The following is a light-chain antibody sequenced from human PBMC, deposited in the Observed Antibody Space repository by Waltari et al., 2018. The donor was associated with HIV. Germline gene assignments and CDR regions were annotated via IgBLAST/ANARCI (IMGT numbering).Light chain of an antibody. CDR2: AAS. J-gene: IGKJ2*01. CDR1: QSVSSSY. V-gene: IGKV3-20*01. Sequence: EIVLTQSPGPLSLSPGERATLPCRASQSVSSSYLAWYQQEPGQAPRLLIYAASRRATGIPDRFSGSGSGTDFTLTISGLEPEDFAVYYCQQYGSSPYTFGQGTNLEIK. CDR3: QQYGSSPYT.